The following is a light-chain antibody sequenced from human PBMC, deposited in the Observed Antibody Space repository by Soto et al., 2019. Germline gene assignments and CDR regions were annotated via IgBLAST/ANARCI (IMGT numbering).Light chain of an antibody. CDR3: SLYTTDSADV. V-gene: IGLV2-18*01. CDR2: EVS. Sequence: SALPQPPSESRTPGQSNTISCTGTSSDFGSYNRVSWYQRPPGTGPKLMIHEVSNRPSGVPDRFSGSKSGNTASLTISGIQAEDAAEYYCSLYTTDSADVFGTGTKVTVL. CDR1: SSDFGSYNR. J-gene: IGLJ1*01.